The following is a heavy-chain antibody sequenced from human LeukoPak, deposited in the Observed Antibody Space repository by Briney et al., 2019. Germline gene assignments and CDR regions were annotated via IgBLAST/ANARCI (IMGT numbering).Heavy chain of an antibody. J-gene: IGHJ5*02. Sequence: ASVKVSCKASGYTFTSYGISWVRQAPGQGLEWMGWISAYNGNTNYAQNLQGRVTMTTDTSTTTAYMELRSLRSDDTAVYYCARDHNSISAAHGWFDPWGQGTLVTVSS. CDR1: GYTFTSYG. CDR2: ISAYNGNT. CDR3: ARDHNSISAAHGWFDP. D-gene: IGHD6-13*01. V-gene: IGHV1-18*01.